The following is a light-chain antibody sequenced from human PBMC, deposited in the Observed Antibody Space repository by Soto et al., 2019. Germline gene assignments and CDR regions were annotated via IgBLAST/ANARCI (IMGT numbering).Light chain of an antibody. V-gene: IGLV4-69*01. J-gene: IGLJ3*02. CDR1: SGHSNYA. Sequence: QSVLTQSPSASASLGASVKLTCTLSSGHSNYAIAWHQQQPEKGPRYLMKLNSDGSHSKGDGIPDRFSGSSSGAERYLTISSLQSEDDADYYCQTWGTGFWVFGGGTKLTVL. CDR2: LNSDGSH. CDR3: QTWGTGFWV.